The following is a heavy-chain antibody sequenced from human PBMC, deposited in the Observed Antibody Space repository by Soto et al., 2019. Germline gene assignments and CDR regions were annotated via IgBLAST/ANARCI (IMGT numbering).Heavy chain of an antibody. J-gene: IGHJ4*02. V-gene: IGHV1-2*02. CDR1: GYTFTAYF. D-gene: IGHD6-6*01. Sequence: QVQLVQSGAEVRKPGASVKVSCKASGYTFTAYFLHWVRQAPGQGLEWMGWINPNSGDTKSAQNFQARVTMTRDTPIGTVYMEVTRLRSDDTAFYYCARDATRIAARPFDYWGQGSLVTVSS. CDR2: INPNSGDT. CDR3: ARDATRIAARPFDY.